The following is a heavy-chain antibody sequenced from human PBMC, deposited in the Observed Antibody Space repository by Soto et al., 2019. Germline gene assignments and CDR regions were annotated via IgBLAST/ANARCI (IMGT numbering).Heavy chain of an antibody. CDR3: ARTVGYYYGMDV. D-gene: IGHD4-17*01. CDR1: GYTFTSYA. J-gene: IGHJ6*02. CDR2: IDAGNGNT. V-gene: IGHV1-3*01. Sequence: ASVKVSCKASGYTFTSYAMHWVRQAPGQRLEWMGWIDAGNGNTKYSQKFQGRVTITRDTSASTAYMELSSLRSEDTAVYYCARTVGYYYGMDVWGQGTTVTVSS.